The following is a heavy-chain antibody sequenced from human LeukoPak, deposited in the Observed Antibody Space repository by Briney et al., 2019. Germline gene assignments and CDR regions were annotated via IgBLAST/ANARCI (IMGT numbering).Heavy chain of an antibody. CDR2: IIPIFGTA. D-gene: IGHD2-15*01. J-gene: IGHJ3*02. V-gene: IGHV1-69*06. Sequence: ASVKVSCTASGGTFSSYAISWVRQAPGQGLEWMGGIIPIFGTANYAQKFQGRVTITADKSTSAAYMELSSLRSEDTAVYYCAREYCSGGSCYDAFDIWGQGTMVTVSS. CDR1: GGTFSSYA. CDR3: AREYCSGGSCYDAFDI.